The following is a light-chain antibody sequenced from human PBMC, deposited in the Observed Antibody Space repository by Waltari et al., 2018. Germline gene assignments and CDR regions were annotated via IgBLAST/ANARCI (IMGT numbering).Light chain of an antibody. J-gene: IGLJ1*01. CDR1: RSDVGGYNW. CDR2: AVT. CDR3: SSYAGSYRV. Sequence: QSVLTQPPSASGSPGQSVTISCTGTRSDVGGYNWVSWYQQYPGKAPKLLIYAVTKRPSGVPDRFSGSKSGNTASLTVSGLQPEDEADYYCSSYAGSYRVFGTGTKVAVL. V-gene: IGLV2-8*01.